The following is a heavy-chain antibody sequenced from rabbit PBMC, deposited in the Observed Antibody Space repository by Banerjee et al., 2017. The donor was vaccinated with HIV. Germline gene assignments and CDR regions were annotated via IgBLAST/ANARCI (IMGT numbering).Heavy chain of an antibody. CDR3: ARGSATMTMVITGYYFNL. J-gene: IGHJ4*01. V-gene: IGHV1S45*01. CDR1: GFSFSDRDV. CDR2: INASTGKP. D-gene: IGHD2-1*01. Sequence: QEQLVESGGGLVQPEGSLTLTCKASGFSFSDRDVMCWVRQAPGKGLEWIACINASTGKPVYATWASGRFTISRTSSTTVTLRMTSLTAADRATYFCARGSATMTMVITGYYFNLWGPGTLVTVS.